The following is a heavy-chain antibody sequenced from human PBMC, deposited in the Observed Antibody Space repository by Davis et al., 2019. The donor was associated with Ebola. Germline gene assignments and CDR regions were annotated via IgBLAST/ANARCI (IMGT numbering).Heavy chain of an antibody. V-gene: IGHV1-24*01. CDR3: ATFPKIDPLEWLPIPFDY. CDR2: FDPEDGET. J-gene: IGHJ4*02. D-gene: IGHD3-3*01. CDR1: GSTLTELS. Sequence: ASVKVSCKVSGSTLTELSMHWVRQAPGKGLEWMGGFDPEDGETIYAQKFQGRVTMTEDTSTDTAYMELSSLRSEDTAVYYCATFPKIDPLEWLPIPFDYWGQGTLVTVSS.